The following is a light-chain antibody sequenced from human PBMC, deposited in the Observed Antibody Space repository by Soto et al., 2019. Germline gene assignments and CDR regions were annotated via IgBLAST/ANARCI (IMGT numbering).Light chain of an antibody. Sequence: EILLTQSPDTLSLSPGERATLSCRAAQSVGTRLAWYQHKTGQAPRLLISGASSRATGIPDRFTGSGSETSFPPTLSRLGPEGFCLDFRQNYQRCHPITLRQGERLEIK. J-gene: IGKJ5*01. CDR2: GAS. CDR1: QSVGTR. CDR3: QNYQRCHPIT. V-gene: IGKV3-20*01.